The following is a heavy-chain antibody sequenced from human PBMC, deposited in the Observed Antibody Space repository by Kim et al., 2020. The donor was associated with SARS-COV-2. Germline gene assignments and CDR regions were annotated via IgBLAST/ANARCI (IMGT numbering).Heavy chain of an antibody. J-gene: IGHJ5*02. D-gene: IGHD3-22*01. CDR3: AKPKWFTLHYVDA. V-gene: IGHV3-23*01. Sequence: YYAESVKGRFTIARDDTKNTLYLQINSLRAEDTAVYYCAKPKWFTLHYVDAWGQGTLVTVSS.